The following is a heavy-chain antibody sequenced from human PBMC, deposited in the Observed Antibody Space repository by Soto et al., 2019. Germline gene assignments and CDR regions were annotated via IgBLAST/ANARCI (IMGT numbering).Heavy chain of an antibody. J-gene: IGHJ4*02. V-gene: IGHV3-33*01. D-gene: IGHD3-3*01. CDR2: IWYDGSNK. Sequence: VAVIWYDGSNKYYADSVKGRFTISRDNSKNTLYLQMNSLRAEDTAVYYCARGVWSGYSFGVGVRPDYWGQGTLVTVSS. CDR3: ARGVWSGYSFGVGVRPDY.